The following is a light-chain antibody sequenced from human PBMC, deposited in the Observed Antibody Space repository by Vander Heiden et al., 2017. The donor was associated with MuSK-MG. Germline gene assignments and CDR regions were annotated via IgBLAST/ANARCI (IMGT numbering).Light chain of an antibody. Sequence: EIVLPQSPGTLSLSPGERATLSCRASQTVSSSYLAWYQQKPGQAPRLLVYASSYRASGIPDRFSGSASGTEFTLTISRLEPEDFAVYYCQQYLFSPPTFGHGTKVDIK. CDR1: QTVSSSY. V-gene: IGKV3-20*01. CDR2: ASS. J-gene: IGKJ3*01. CDR3: QQYLFSPPT.